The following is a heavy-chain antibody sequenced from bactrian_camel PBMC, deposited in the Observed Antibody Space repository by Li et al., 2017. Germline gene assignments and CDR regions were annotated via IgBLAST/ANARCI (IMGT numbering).Heavy chain of an antibody. Sequence: HVQLVESGGGLVQPGGSLRLSCVASGFTFDSYDMSWVRQAPGKGLEWVSSIYTGDGSTNSADSGKGRFTISRDSAKNTVYLQMNSLRSEDTALYYCATRDGAAYNYWGQGTQVTVS. D-gene: IGHD1*01. CDR3: ATRDGAAYNY. CDR2: IYTGDGST. V-gene: IGHV3-2*01. CDR1: GFTFDSYD. J-gene: IGHJ4*01.